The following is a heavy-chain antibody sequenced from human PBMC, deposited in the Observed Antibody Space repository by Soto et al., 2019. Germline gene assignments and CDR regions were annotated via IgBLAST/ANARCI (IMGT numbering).Heavy chain of an antibody. V-gene: IGHV4-59*01. CDR1: GGSIRGYY. D-gene: IGHD3-10*01. J-gene: IGHJ6*02. CDR2: IYDSGNT. Sequence: PSETLSLTCTFSGGSIRGYYWTWIRQPPGKGLEWIGNIYDSGNTNYNPSFRSRIIMSIDVSKAQFSLTLSPVTAADTAVYFCARDRGGSGALYYYGMHVWGQGTSVTVS. CDR3: ARDRGGSGALYYYGMHV.